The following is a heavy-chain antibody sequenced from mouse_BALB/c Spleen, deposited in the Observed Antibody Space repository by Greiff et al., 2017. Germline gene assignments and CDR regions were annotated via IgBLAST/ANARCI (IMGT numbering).Heavy chain of an antibody. CDR3: ASLGRRLAWFAY. Sequence: VTLKVSGAELVKPGASVKLSCTASGFNIKDTYMHWVKQRPEQGLEWIGRIDPANGNTKYDPKFQGKATITADTSSNTAYLQLSSLTSEDTAVYYCASLGRRLAWFAYWGQGTLVTVSA. D-gene: IGHD4-1*01. V-gene: IGHV14-3*02. CDR1: GFNIKDTY. CDR2: IDPANGNT. J-gene: IGHJ3*01.